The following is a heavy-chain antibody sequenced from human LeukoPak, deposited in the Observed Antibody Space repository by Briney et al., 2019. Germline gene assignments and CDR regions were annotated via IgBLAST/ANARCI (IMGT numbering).Heavy chain of an antibody. Sequence: SVKVSCKASGGTFSSYAISWVRQAPGQGLEWMGGIIPIFGTANYAQKFQGRVTITTDESTCTAYMELSSLRSEDTAVYYCARVEWLLYRSGGANWFDPWGQGTLVTVSP. J-gene: IGHJ5*02. V-gene: IGHV1-69*05. CDR2: IIPIFGTA. D-gene: IGHD3-3*01. CDR3: ARVEWLLYRSGGANWFDP. CDR1: GGTFSSYA.